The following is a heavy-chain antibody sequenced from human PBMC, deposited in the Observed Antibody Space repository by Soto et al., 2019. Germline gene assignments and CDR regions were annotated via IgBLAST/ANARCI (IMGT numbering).Heavy chain of an antibody. V-gene: IGHV1-18*01. J-gene: IGHJ4*02. CDR2: ISAYNGNT. CDR1: GYTFTSYG. D-gene: IGHD6-19*01. CDR3: ARDRNQYSSGWYVGGVHDLETRTVDY. Sequence: ASVKVSCKASGYTFTSYGISWVRQAPGQGLEWMGWISAYNGNTNYAQKLQGRVTMTTDTSTSTAYMELRSLRSDDTAVYYCARDRNQYSSGWYVGGVHDLETRTVDYWGQGTLVTVSS.